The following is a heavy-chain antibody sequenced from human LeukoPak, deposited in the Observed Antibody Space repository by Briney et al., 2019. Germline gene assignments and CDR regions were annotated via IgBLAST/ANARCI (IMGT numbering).Heavy chain of an antibody. D-gene: IGHD5-12*01. CDR2: IIPILGIA. CDR3: ARGGGSTHTGYYYYCGMDV. Sequence: SVKVSCKASGGTFSSYAISWVRQAPGQGLEWMGRIIPILGIANYAQKFQGRVTITADKSTSTACMELSSLRSEDTAVYYCARGGGSTHTGYYYYCGMDVWGQGTTVTVSS. J-gene: IGHJ6*02. V-gene: IGHV1-69*04. CDR1: GGTFSSYA.